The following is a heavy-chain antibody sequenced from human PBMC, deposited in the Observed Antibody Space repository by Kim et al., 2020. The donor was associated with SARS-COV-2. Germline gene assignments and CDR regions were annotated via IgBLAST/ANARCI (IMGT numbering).Heavy chain of an antibody. V-gene: IGHV3-7*03. J-gene: IGHJ4*02. Sequence: GGSLRLSCAASGFTFSTYWMCWVRQAPGRGLEWVANINEDGNEKYYVDSVRGRFTISRDNAKNSLYLQVNSLRVEDTAVYYCVISWGSDPINWGQGTLITVSS. CDR1: GFTFSTYW. CDR3: VISWGSDPIN. D-gene: IGHD3-16*01. CDR2: INEDGNEK.